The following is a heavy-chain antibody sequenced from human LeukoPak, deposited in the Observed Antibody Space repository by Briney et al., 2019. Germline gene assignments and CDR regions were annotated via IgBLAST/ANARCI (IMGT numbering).Heavy chain of an antibody. J-gene: IGHJ4*02. V-gene: IGHV1-2*02. D-gene: IGHD3-10*01. Sequence: ASVKVSCKASGYTFTGSGWYLYWLRQAPGQGLECVGWLHPNNGATGYTQKFQGRVAMTTDTSISTAYMELSRLRPDDTAIYYCARDGPAQMVDFDYWGQGTLVTVSS. CDR1: GYTFTGSGWY. CDR3: ARDGPAQMVDFDY. CDR2: LHPNNGAT.